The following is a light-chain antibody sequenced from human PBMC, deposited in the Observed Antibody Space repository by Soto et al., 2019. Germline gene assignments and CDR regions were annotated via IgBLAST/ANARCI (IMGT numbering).Light chain of an antibody. CDR3: QQYNDYLWT. J-gene: IGKJ1*01. CDR2: DAS. V-gene: IGKV1-5*01. Sequence: DIQMTQSPSTLSASVGDRVTITCRASQSFTSCLAWYQQKPGKAPKLLIYDASSLESGVPSRFSGSGSGTEFTLTISSLQPDDFATYYCQQYNDYLWTFGQGTKVEIK. CDR1: QSFTSC.